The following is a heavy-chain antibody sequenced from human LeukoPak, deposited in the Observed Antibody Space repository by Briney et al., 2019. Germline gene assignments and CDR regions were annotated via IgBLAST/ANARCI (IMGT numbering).Heavy chain of an antibody. CDR1: GYTFTAYY. J-gene: IGHJ4*02. CDR3: VRGETADYFHY. V-gene: IGHV1-2*02. CDR2: INPYRGDT. D-gene: IGHD2-21*02. Sequence: APVKVSCKASGYTFTAYYMHWVRQAPGQGLEWMGWINPYRGDTNYAQKFQGRVTMTRDTSISTAYMELSRLTSDDTAVYYCVRGETADYFHYWGQGTLVTVSS.